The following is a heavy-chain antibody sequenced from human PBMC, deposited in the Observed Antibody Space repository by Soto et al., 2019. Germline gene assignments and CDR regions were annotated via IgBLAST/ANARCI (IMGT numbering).Heavy chain of an antibody. CDR1: GGSISSYY. J-gene: IGHJ4*02. D-gene: IGHD6-13*01. CDR3: ARKISSSWYPTFDY. V-gene: IGHV4-59*01. Sequence: ETLSRTCPGSGGSISSYYWSWIRQPPGKGLEWIGYIYYSGSTNYNPSLKSRVTISVDTSKNQFSLKLSSVTAADTAVYYCARKISSSWYPTFDYWGQGTLVTVSS. CDR2: IYYSGST.